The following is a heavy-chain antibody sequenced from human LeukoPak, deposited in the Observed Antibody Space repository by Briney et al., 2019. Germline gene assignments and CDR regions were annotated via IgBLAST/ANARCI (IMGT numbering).Heavy chain of an antibody. D-gene: IGHD6-19*01. Sequence: GGSLRLSCSASGFTFSSYDMFWVRQAPGKGLEYVSVLSSNGGTTYYADSVKGRFTISRDNSKNTLYLQMTSLRPEDTAVYYCVKGGYSSGWFPYSFDYWGQGTLVTVSS. J-gene: IGHJ4*02. CDR3: VKGGYSSGWFPYSFDY. CDR1: GFTFSSYD. V-gene: IGHV3-64D*09. CDR2: LSSNGGTT.